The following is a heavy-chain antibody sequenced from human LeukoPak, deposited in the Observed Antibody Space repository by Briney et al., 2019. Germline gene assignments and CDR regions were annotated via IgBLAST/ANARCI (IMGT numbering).Heavy chain of an antibody. J-gene: IGHJ4*02. D-gene: IGHD2-2*01. CDR3: ARGRCSSTSCYPGGY. CDR1: GGSISSSSYY. Sequence: SETLFLTCTVSGGSISSSSYYWGWIRQPPGKGLEWIGEINHSGSTNYNPSLKSRVTISVDTSKNQFSLKLSSVTAADTAVYYCARGRCSSTSCYPGGYWGQGTLVTVSS. CDR2: INHSGST. V-gene: IGHV4-39*07.